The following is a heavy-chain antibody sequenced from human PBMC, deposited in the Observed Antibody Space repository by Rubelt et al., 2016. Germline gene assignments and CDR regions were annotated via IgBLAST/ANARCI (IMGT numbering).Heavy chain of an antibody. V-gene: IGHV3-7*01. J-gene: IGHJ6*02. CDR3: ARVFSGDYELYGPGYCGMDV. D-gene: IGHD4-17*01. CDR2: IEEDGTEK. Sequence: VANIEEDGTEKYYVDSVKGRFTNSRDNAKNSLYLQMNSLRDDDTAVYYCARVFSGDYELYGPGYCGMDVWGQGTTVTVSS.